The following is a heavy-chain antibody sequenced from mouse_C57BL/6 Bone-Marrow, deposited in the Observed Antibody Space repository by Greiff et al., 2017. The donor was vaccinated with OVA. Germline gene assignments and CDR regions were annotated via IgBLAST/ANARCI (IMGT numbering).Heavy chain of an antibody. CDR1: GYTFTEYT. CDR2: FYPGSGSI. Sequence: QVQLQQSGAELVKPGASVKLSCKASGYTFTEYTIHWVQQRSGQGLEWIGWFYPGSGSIKYNEKFKDKATLTADKSSSTVYMELSRLTSEDSAVYFCARHAKAITTVVPHCFDYWGQGTTLTVSS. D-gene: IGHD1-1*01. J-gene: IGHJ2*01. CDR3: ARHAKAITTVVPHCFDY. V-gene: IGHV1-62-2*01.